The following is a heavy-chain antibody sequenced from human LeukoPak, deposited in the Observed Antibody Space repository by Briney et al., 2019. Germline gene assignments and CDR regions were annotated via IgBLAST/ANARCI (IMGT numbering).Heavy chain of an antibody. V-gene: IGHV4-34*01. Sequence: SETLSLTCAVYGGSFSGYYWSWIRQPPGKGLEWIGEINHSGSTNYNPSLESRVTISVDTSKNQFSLKLSSVTAADTAVYYRATTAYYYDSSGYRTGAFDIWGQGTMVTVSS. J-gene: IGHJ3*02. CDR2: INHSGST. CDR1: GGSFSGYY. CDR3: ATTAYYYDSSGYRTGAFDI. D-gene: IGHD3-22*01.